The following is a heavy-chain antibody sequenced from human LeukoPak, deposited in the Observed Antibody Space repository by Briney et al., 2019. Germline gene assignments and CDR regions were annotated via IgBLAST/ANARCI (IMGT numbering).Heavy chain of an antibody. D-gene: IGHD6-6*01. Sequence: GASVKVSCKASGYTFTSYGISWVRQATGQGLEWMGWISAYNGNTNYAQKLQGRVTMTTDTSTSTAYMELRSLRSDDTAVYYCAKTLDMLTSIAAPPVDYWGQGTLVTVSS. CDR2: ISAYNGNT. J-gene: IGHJ4*02. V-gene: IGHV1-18*01. CDR3: AKTLDMLTSIAAPPVDY. CDR1: GYTFTSYG.